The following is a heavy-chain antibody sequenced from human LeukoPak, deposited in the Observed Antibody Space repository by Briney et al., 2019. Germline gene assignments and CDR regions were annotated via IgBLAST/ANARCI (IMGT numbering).Heavy chain of an antibody. CDR2: IYYSGST. CDR1: GGSFSGYY. J-gene: IGHJ4*02. D-gene: IGHD2-21*02. CDR3: ARAVRGVVTAKSESYYFDY. V-gene: IGHV4-59*01. Sequence: SETLSLTCAVYGGSFSGYYWSWIRQPPGKGLEWIGYIYYSGSTNYNPSLKSRVTISVDTSKNQFSLKLSSVTAADTAVYYCARAVRGVVTAKSESYYFDYWGQGTLVTVSS.